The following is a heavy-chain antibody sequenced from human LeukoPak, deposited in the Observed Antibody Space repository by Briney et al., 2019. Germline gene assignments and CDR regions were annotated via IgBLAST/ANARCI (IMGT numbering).Heavy chain of an antibody. Sequence: GGSLRLSCTVSGFTFNDDWIHWVRQAPGKGLVWVSRIKTDGKFRNYADSVKGRFTISRDNAKNSLYLQMNSLRAEDTAVYYCARDILCGGDCYLSDIWGQGTMVTVSS. CDR2: IKTDGKFR. D-gene: IGHD2-21*02. CDR3: ARDILCGGDCYLSDI. V-gene: IGHV3-74*01. J-gene: IGHJ3*02. CDR1: GFTFNDDW.